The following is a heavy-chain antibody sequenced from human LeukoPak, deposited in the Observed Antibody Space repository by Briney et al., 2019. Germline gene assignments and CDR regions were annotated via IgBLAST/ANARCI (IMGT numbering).Heavy chain of an antibody. Sequence: GGSLRLSCTTPKFNFHNYGLTWVRQAPGKELEWVSSISGSGGSTQYAASVQGRFTISRDNSKNTLYLQMNSLRAEDTALYYCAKAHGDDYFDYWGQGTLVTVSS. D-gene: IGHD3-10*01. CDR3: AKAHGDDYFDY. CDR2: ISGSGGST. J-gene: IGHJ4*02. CDR1: KFNFHNYG. V-gene: IGHV3-23*01.